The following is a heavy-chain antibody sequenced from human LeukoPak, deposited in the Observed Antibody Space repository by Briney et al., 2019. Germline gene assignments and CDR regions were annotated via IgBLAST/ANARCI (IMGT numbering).Heavy chain of an antibody. V-gene: IGHV4-4*02. CDR3: ARDYAIDI. Sequence: PSGTLSLTCAVSGGSISSSNWWSWVRQPPGKGLEWIGCIYYSGNTNYNPSLKSRVTISIDTSKNQFSLKLSSVTAADTAVYYCARDYAIDIWGQGTMVTVSS. CDR2: IYYSGNT. CDR1: GGSISSSNW. J-gene: IGHJ3*02.